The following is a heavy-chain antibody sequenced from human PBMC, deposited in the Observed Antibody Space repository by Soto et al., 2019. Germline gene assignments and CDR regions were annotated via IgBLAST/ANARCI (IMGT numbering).Heavy chain of an antibody. CDR1: GFNLTNYG. D-gene: IGHD3-16*01. CDR3: VRDLARMADY. J-gene: IGHJ4*02. CDR2: ILCDGSKI. Sequence: VQLMESGGGVVHPGGSLRLSCVASGFNLTNYGIYWVRQAPGKGLQWVAQILCDGSKIHYVDSVRGRFTITRDNSKNTVYLQMDSLRVEDTATYYCVRDLARMADYLRQRHRVTLS. V-gene: IGHV3-30*03.